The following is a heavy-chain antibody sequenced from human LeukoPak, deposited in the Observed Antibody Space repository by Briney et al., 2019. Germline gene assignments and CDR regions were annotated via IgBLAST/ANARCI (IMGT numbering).Heavy chain of an antibody. J-gene: IGHJ4*02. CDR3: ARGRAWYMDY. CDR2: IYYSGST. D-gene: IGHD6-19*01. CDR1: GDSISSYY. V-gene: IGHV4-59*01. Sequence: PSETLSLTCTVSGDSISSYYWSWIRQPPGKGLEWIGYIYYSGSTNYNPSLKSRVTISVDTSKNQFFLKLSSVTAADTAVYYCARGRAWYMDYWGQGTLVTVSS.